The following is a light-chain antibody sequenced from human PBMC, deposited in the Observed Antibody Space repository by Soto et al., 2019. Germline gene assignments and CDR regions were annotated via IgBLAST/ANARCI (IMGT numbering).Light chain of an antibody. CDR3: QQYNNWPPIT. CDR1: QSVSSN. CDR2: GAS. Sequence: EIVMTQSPATLSLSPGERATLSCRASQSVSSNLAWYQQKPGQAPRLLLYGASTRATGIPARFSGSGSGTEFTLTISSLESEDFAVYYCQQYNNWPPITFGQGTRLEIK. J-gene: IGKJ5*01. V-gene: IGKV3-15*01.